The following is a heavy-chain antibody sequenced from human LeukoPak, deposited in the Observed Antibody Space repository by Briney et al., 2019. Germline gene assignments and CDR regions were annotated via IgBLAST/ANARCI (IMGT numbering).Heavy chain of an antibody. D-gene: IGHD5-12*01. CDR1: GFTVSRNY. CDR2: IYTDGST. Sequence: SGGSLRLSCAASGFTVSRNYMSWVRQAPGKGLEWVSVIYTDGSTYYADSVRGRFTISRDNSENTLYLKMNSLRAEDTALYYCAGAYGYNYFHYWGQGTLVTVSS. J-gene: IGHJ4*02. V-gene: IGHV3-53*01. CDR3: AGAYGYNYFHY.